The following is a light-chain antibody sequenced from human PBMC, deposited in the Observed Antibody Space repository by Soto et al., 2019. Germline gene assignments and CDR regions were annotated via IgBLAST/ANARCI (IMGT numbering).Light chain of an antibody. V-gene: IGKV3-20*01. CDR2: DAS. CDR1: QSVSSNY. Sequence: EIVLTQSPGTLSLSPGERDPFSCRASQSVSSNYLAWYQQKPGQAPRLLIYDASNRATGIPARFSGSGSGTDFTLTISSLQSEDFAVYYCQHSGDFRWTFGQGTKVDIK. CDR3: QHSGDFRWT. J-gene: IGKJ1*01.